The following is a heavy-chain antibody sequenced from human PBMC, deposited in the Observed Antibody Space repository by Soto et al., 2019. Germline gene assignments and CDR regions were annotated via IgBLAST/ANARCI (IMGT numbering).Heavy chain of an antibody. V-gene: IGHV3-30-3*01. D-gene: IGHD4-4*01. J-gene: IGHJ2*01. Sequence: QVQLVESGGGVVQPGRSLRLSCAASGFTFSSYAMHWVRQAPGKGLEWVAVISYDGSNKYYADSVKGRFTISRDNSKNTLSLQMNSLRGEDTAVYYCARPLWRNDYNWGYFDLWGRGTLVTVSS. CDR3: ARPLWRNDYNWGYFDL. CDR2: ISYDGSNK. CDR1: GFTFSSYA.